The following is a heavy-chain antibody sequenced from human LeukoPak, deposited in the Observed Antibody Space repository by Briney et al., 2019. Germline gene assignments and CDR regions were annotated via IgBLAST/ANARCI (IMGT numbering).Heavy chain of an antibody. Sequence: ASVKVSCKASGYTLTSYDINWVRQATGQGLEWMGWMNPNSGNTGYAQKFQGRVTMTRNTSISTAYMELSSLRSEDTAVYYCARGQFIAVAASDYWGQGTLVTVSS. V-gene: IGHV1-8*01. CDR2: MNPNSGNT. J-gene: IGHJ4*02. D-gene: IGHD6-19*01. CDR1: GYTLTSYD. CDR3: ARGQFIAVAASDY.